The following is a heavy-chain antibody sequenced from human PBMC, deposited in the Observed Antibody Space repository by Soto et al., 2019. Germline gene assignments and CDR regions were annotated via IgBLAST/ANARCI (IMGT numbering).Heavy chain of an antibody. J-gene: IGHJ1*01. V-gene: IGHV3-74*01. CDR2: ISTKASST. CDR3: ARLPNKSPQN. Sequence: EVQLVESGGGLVQPGGSLRLSCAASGFTFSSYWMHWVRQAPGKGLVWVLSISTKASSTSYADPVKGRFTISRDNAKNTLYLQMNSVRAEDTAVYYCARLPNKSPQNWGQGTLVIVSP. CDR1: GFTFSSYW.